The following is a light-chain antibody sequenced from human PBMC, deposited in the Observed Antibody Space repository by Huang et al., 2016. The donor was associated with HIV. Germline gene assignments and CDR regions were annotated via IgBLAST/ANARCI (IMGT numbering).Light chain of an antibody. CDR1: QSVGSY. J-gene: IGKJ1*01. CDR2: DAS. V-gene: IGKV3-11*01. Sequence: DIVLTQSPATLSLSPGARATLSCRAGQSVGSYLAWYQQTPGQAPRLLVSDASHRATGIPARFSGSGSGTAFTLTIGSLGPEDCAVCYCHQHSSWPWTFGQGTRVESK. CDR3: HQHSSWPWT.